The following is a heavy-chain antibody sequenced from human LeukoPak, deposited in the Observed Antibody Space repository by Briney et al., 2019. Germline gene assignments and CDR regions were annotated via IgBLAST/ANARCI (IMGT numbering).Heavy chain of an antibody. V-gene: IGHV4-59*01. CDR3: TRGSIAYYYMDV. CDR2: IYYSGST. Sequence: SETLSLTCTVSGGSISSYYWSWIRQPPGKGLEWIGNIYYSGSTNYNPSLKSRVTLSVDTSKHQFSLKLSSVTAADTAVYYCTRGSIAYYYMDVWGKGTTVTISS. D-gene: IGHD3-22*01. CDR1: GGSISSYY. J-gene: IGHJ6*03.